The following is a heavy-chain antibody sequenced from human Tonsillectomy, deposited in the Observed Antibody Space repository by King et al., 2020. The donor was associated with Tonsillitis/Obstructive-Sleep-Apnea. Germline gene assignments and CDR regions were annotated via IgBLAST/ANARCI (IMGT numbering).Heavy chain of an antibody. D-gene: IGHD3-22*01. CDR2: IYYSGST. CDR1: GGSISSYY. CDR3: AYYGGSCFDP. J-gene: IGHJ5*02. V-gene: IGHV4-59*01. Sequence: QLQESGPGLMKPSETLSLTCTVSGGSISSYYWSWIRQPPGKGLVWIGYIYYSGSTNYNPSLKSRVTISVDTSKNQFSLKLSSVTAADTAVYYCAYYGGSCFDPWGQGTLVTVSS.